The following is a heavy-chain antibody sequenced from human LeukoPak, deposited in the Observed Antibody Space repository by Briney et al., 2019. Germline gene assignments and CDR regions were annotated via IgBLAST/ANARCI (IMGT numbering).Heavy chain of an antibody. CDR1: GGSISSYY. CDR3: ARGRVPDIVVVPAAQHFDY. Sequence: SETLSPTCTVSGGSISSYYWSWIRQPPGKGPEWIGYIYYSGTTNYNPSLKSRVTISVGTSKNQFSLKLSSVTAADTAVYYCARGRVPDIVVVPAAQHFDYWGQGTLVTVSS. V-gene: IGHV4-59*12. CDR2: IYYSGTT. J-gene: IGHJ4*02. D-gene: IGHD2-2*01.